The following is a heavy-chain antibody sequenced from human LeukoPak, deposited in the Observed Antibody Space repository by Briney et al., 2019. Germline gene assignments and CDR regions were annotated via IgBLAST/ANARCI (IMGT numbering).Heavy chain of an antibody. V-gene: IGHV3-48*03. CDR3: VSLAVAGLGAFDI. D-gene: IGHD6-19*01. J-gene: IGHJ3*02. Sequence: GGSLGLSCAASGFSFSGYEMNWVRQAPGKGLEWVSYISATTTTTYYADSVKGRFTISRDNAKNSLYLQMNSLRVEDTAVYYCVSLAVAGLGAFDIWGQGTMVTVSS. CDR2: ISATTTTT. CDR1: GFSFSGYE.